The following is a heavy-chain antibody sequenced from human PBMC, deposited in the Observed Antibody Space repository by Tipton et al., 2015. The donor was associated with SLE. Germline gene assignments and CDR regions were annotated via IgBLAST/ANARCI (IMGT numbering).Heavy chain of an antibody. D-gene: IGHD1-20*01. CDR2: VHYSGST. Sequence: TLSLTCIVSGGSMTNYYWSWSRQPPGKGLEWIGYVHYSGSTNYNPSLQSRVTVSVDTSKNHFSLTLSSVTAADTSVYYSARHMRYNWNYLDTWAQGSPVIVSS. V-gene: IGHV4-59*08. J-gene: IGHJ4*02. CDR1: GGSMTNYY. CDR3: ARHMRYNWNYLDT.